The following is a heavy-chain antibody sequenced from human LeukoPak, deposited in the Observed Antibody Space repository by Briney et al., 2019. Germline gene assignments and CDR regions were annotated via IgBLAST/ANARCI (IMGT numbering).Heavy chain of an antibody. CDR1: KFTFNNYA. J-gene: IGHJ6*03. CDR2: ISGSGDNM. CDR3: ARDGYSGSYYRLYYFFMDV. V-gene: IGHV3-23*01. Sequence: PGGSLRLSRLASKFTFNNYAMTWARQAPGKGLEWVSSISGSGDNMDYADSVKGRFTISRDNSENTLYLQMNSLRGEDTAVYYCARDGYSGSYYRLYYFFMDVWGKGTTVTVSS. D-gene: IGHD1-26*01.